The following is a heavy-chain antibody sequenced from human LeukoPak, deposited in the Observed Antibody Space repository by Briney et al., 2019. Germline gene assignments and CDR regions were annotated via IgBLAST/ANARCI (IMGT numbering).Heavy chain of an antibody. J-gene: IGHJ4*02. D-gene: IGHD3-16*01. V-gene: IGHV3-33*01. CDR3: ARGGREVDF. Sequence: PGGSMRLSCAASGFTFSNYGMHWVRQAPGKGLEWVAIIWYDGSNMYHADSVKGRFTISRDNAKNTLYLQMNSLRAEDTAVYYCARGGREVDFWGQGTLVTVSS. CDR1: GFTFSNYG. CDR2: IWYDGSNM.